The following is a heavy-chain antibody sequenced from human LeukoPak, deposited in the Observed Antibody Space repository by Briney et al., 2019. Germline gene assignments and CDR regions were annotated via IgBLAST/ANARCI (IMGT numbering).Heavy chain of an antibody. J-gene: IGHJ5*02. D-gene: IGHD2-21*02. CDR2: INPKNGGI. V-gene: IGHV1-2*02. CDR1: GYTFTGFY. Sequence: GASVKVSCKASGYTFTGFYMHWVRQAPGQGLEWMGWINPKNGGINYAQKFQGRVTMTRDTSISTAYMELSRLRSDDTAVYYCAREAYLTANWFDPWGQGTLATVSS. CDR3: AREAYLTANWFDP.